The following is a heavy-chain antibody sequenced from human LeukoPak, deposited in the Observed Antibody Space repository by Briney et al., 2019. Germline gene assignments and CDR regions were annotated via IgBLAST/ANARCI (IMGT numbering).Heavy chain of an antibody. J-gene: IGHJ6*03. V-gene: IGHV5-51*01. D-gene: IGHD1-14*01. CDR3: ARHHASREPDHLRSDYYYMDV. CDR1: GYSFTSYW. CDR2: IYPGDSDT. Sequence: GESLKISCKGSGYSFTSYWIGWVRQMPGKGLEWMGIIYPGDSDTRYSPSFQGQVTISADKSISTAYLQWSSLKASDTAMYYCARHHASREPDHLRSDYYYMDVWGKGTTVTVSS.